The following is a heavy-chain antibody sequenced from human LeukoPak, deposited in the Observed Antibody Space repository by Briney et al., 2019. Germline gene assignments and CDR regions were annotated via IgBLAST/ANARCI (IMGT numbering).Heavy chain of an antibody. D-gene: IGHD3-22*01. Sequence: ASVKVSCKTSGYPFTSYGLSWIRQAPGQGLEWIGWISPADGKTRFSQKFVGRVALTTDTPTTTVNMELRSLRSDDTAVYYCSRARTVGYYDSSGFWGQGTLVTVSS. CDR2: ISPADGKT. CDR1: GYPFTSYG. J-gene: IGHJ4*02. V-gene: IGHV1-18*01. CDR3: SRARTVGYYDSSGF.